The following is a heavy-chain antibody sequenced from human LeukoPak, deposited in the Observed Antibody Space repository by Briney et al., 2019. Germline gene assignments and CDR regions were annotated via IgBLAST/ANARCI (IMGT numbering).Heavy chain of an antibody. V-gene: IGHV4-59*01. D-gene: IGHD6-13*01. Sequence: HPSETLSLTCTVSVGSISSYYWSWIRQPPGKGLEWIGYIYYSGSTNYNPSLKSRVAISVDTSRNQFSLKLSSVTAADTAVYYCARVSTYSGWFDPWGQGTLVTVSS. CDR3: ARVSTYSGWFDP. CDR1: VGSISSYY. J-gene: IGHJ5*02. CDR2: IYYSGST.